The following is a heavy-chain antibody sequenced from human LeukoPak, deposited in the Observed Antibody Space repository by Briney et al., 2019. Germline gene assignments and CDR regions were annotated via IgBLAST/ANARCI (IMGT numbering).Heavy chain of an antibody. D-gene: IGHD1/OR15-1a*01. CDR3: AGVGTWEQQRVFDY. V-gene: IGHV3-7*01. Sequence: GGSLRLSCAASGFTFTDYWMTWVRQVPGKGLEWVANIHKAGTESYYVDSVKGRFAISRDNAKNSLYLQLRSLRVDDTAVYYCAGVGTWEQQRVFDYWGQGALVTVSS. CDR1: GFTFTDYW. CDR2: IHKAGTES. J-gene: IGHJ4*02.